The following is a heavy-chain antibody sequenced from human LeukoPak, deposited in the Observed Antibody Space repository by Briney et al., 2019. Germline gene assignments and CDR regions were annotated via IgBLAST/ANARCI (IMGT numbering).Heavy chain of an antibody. CDR2: LSGSGGST. Sequence: GGSLRLSCAASGFTFSSYAMSWVRQAPGEGLEWVSTLSGSGGSTYYADSVKGRFTISRDNSKNTLYLQVNSLRAEDTAVYYCAKALTGEDYGMDVWGQGTTVTVSS. J-gene: IGHJ6*02. CDR3: AKALTGEDYGMDV. CDR1: GFTFSSYA. V-gene: IGHV3-23*01. D-gene: IGHD2-15*01.